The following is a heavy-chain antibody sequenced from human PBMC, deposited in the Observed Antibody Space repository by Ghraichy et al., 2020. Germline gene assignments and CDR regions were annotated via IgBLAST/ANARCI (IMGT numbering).Heavy chain of an antibody. D-gene: IGHD2-21*02. J-gene: IGHJ6*02. Sequence: ASVKVSCKASGYTFTSYGISWVRQAPGQGLEWMGWISAYNGNTNYAQKLQGRVTMTTDTSTSTAYMELRSLRSDDTAVYYCARAYCGGDCYPPVYGMDVWGQGTTVTVSS. CDR1: GYTFTSYG. CDR3: ARAYCGGDCYPPVYGMDV. CDR2: ISAYNGNT. V-gene: IGHV1-18*01.